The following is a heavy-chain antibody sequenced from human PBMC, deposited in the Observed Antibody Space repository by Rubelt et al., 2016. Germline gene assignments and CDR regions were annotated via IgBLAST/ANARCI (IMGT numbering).Heavy chain of an antibody. CDR1: GGSISSGGYY. V-gene: IGHV4-31*03. CDR3: ARDLVATITFDY. D-gene: IGHD5-12*01. Sequence: QVQLQESGPGLVKPSQTLSLTCTVSGGSISSGGYYWRWIRQHPGKGLEWIGEINHIGSTNYNPSLNSRCTISVDTSKNQFSRKLSSMTAADTAVYYCARDLVATITFDYWGQGTLVTVSS. J-gene: IGHJ4*02. CDR2: INHIGST.